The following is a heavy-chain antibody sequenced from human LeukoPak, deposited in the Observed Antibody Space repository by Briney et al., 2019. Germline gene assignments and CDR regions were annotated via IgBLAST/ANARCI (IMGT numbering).Heavy chain of an antibody. Sequence: GGSLRLSCAASGFTFSSYEMNWVRQAPGQGPEWVSYISSSGSTIYYAESVKGGFTISRDNAKNSLYLQMNNLRAEDTAVCYCAREGMVRASMVSSYYYGMDVWGQGTTVTVSS. CDR1: GFTFSSYE. CDR3: AREGMVRASMVSSYYYGMDV. J-gene: IGHJ6*02. V-gene: IGHV3-48*03. CDR2: ISSSGSTI. D-gene: IGHD3-10*01.